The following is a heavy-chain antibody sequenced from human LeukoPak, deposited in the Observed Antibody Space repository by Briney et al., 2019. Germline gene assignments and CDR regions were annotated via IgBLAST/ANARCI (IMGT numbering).Heavy chain of an antibody. Sequence: ASVKVSCKASGYTFTSYGMSWVRQAPGQGREWMGWISAYNGNTNYAEKLQGRVTMTTDTYTSTDYMELRRLRYDDTAVYYCARAGFTYYYDSSGYLQDYWGQGTLVTVSS. CDR2: ISAYNGNT. D-gene: IGHD3-22*01. CDR1: GYTFTSYG. V-gene: IGHV1-18*01. CDR3: ARAGFTYYYDSSGYLQDY. J-gene: IGHJ4*02.